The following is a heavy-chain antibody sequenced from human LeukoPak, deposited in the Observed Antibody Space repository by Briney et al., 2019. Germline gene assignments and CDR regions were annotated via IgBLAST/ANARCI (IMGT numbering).Heavy chain of an antibody. CDR2: IIPIFGTA. D-gene: IGHD2-15*01. CDR3: ARDHTVVVAANNWFDP. V-gene: IGHV1-69*13. J-gene: IGHJ5*02. CDR1: GGTFSSYA. Sequence: SVKVSCKASGGTFSSYAISWVRQAPGQGLEWMGGIIPIFGTANYAQKFQGRVTITADESTSTAYMELSSLRSEDTAVYYCARDHTVVVAANNWFDPWGQGTLVTVSS.